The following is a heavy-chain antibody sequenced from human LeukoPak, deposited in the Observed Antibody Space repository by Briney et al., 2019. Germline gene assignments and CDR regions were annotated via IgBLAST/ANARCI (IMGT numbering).Heavy chain of an antibody. CDR2: INPNNGDT. Sequence: ASVKVSCKASGYSFTAQYMHWLRQAPGQGLEWMGWINPNNGDTKYAQSFLGRVIMTRDTSTTTAHMELSSLRSDDTAVYFCASYPRSVDTPPFDYWGQGTLVTVSS. CDR3: ASYPRSVDTPPFDY. V-gene: IGHV1-2*02. CDR1: GYSFTAQY. J-gene: IGHJ4*02. D-gene: IGHD3-16*02.